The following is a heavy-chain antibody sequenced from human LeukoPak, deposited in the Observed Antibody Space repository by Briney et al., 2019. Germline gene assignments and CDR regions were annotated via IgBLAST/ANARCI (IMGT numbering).Heavy chain of an antibody. CDR2: INHSGST. J-gene: IGHJ4*02. CDR1: GGSFSGYY. Sequence: SETLSLTCAVYGGSFSGYYWSWIRQPPGKGLEWIGEINHSGSTNYNPSLKSRVTISVDTSKNQFSLKLSSVTAADTAVYYCARGSTYYDYVWGGYRPSYYFDYWGQGTLVTVSS. V-gene: IGHV4-34*01. D-gene: IGHD3-16*02. CDR3: ARGSTYYDYVWGGYRPSYYFDY.